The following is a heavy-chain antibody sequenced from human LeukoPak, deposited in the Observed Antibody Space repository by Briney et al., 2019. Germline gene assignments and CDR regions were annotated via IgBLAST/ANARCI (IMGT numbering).Heavy chain of an antibody. V-gene: IGHV3-30*04. CDR3: AREAGNSTIWGYFDD. J-gene: IGHJ4*02. D-gene: IGHD6-13*01. CDR2: ISWDGNKK. Sequence: GRSLRLSCGASGFTFRGYTMHWVRQAPGKGLQWVAVISWDGNKKFYADSVEGRFTISRDNSKNTLSLEMNSLSLEDKAFYYCAREAGNSTIWGYFDDGGKGSLVTVSS. CDR1: GFTFRGYT.